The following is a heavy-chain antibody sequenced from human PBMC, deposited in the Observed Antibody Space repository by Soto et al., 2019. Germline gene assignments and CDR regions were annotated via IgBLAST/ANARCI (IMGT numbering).Heavy chain of an antibody. J-gene: IGHJ3*02. V-gene: IGHV1-69*01. CDR1: GGTFSSYA. Sequence: QVQLVQSGAEVKKPGSSVKVSCKASGGTFSSYAISWVRQAPGQGLEWMGGIIPIFGTANYAQKFQGRVTITADESTSTAYMELSSLRSEDTAVYYCARDMVVVAATASAFDIWGQGTMVPVSS. CDR2: IIPIFGTA. D-gene: IGHD2-15*01. CDR3: ARDMVVVAATASAFDI.